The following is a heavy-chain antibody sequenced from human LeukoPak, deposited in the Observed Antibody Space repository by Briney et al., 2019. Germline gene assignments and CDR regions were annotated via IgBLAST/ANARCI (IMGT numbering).Heavy chain of an antibody. CDR1: GFTFSSYS. J-gene: IGHJ6*03. Sequence: GSLRLSCAASGFTFSSYSMNWVRQAPGKGLEWVAGINWKGDSTGYVDSVKGRFTISRDNAKNSLYLQMNSLRAEDTALYYCARGRGSFYYYYMDVWGKGTTVTVSS. CDR2: INWKGDST. CDR3: ARGRGSFYYYYMDV. V-gene: IGHV3-20*04.